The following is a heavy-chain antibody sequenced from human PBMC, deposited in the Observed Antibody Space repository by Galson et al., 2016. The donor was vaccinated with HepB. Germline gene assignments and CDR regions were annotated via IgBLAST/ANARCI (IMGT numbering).Heavy chain of an antibody. J-gene: IGHJ6*02. V-gene: IGHV5-51*01. CDR3: ARQRRNYGMDV. D-gene: IGHD1-1*01. Sequence: RYSPPFQGQVTISVDKSTAVAYLQWNSLKASDSAMYYCARQRRNYGMDVWGQGTTVTVSS.